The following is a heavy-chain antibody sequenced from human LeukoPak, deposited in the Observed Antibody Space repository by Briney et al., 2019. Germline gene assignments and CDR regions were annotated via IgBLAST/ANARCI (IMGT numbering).Heavy chain of an antibody. D-gene: IGHD1-14*01. CDR1: GGSISSSSYY. CDR3: ANNVNYYYYMDV. CDR2: IYYSGST. J-gene: IGHJ6*03. Sequence: PSETLSLTCTVSGGSISSSSYYWGWIRQPPGKGLEWIGSIYYSGSTYYNPSLKSRVTISVDTSKNQFSLKLSSVTAADTAVYYCANNVNYYYYMDVWGKGTTVTVSS. V-gene: IGHV4-39*07.